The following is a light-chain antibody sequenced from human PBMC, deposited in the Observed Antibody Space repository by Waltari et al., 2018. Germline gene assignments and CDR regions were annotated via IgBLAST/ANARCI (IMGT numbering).Light chain of an antibody. J-gene: IGLJ3*02. CDR2: RSD. Sequence: QSVLTQPPSASGTPGQRVTISCSGSSSNIGANDVNWYQQLPGKAPTLLIYRSDQRPSGVPDRFSGCNSGTIASLAISGRQSADEGDYYCAAWDDSLHGHWVFGGGTKVTVL. V-gene: IGLV1-44*01. CDR3: AAWDDSLHGHWV. CDR1: SSNIGAND.